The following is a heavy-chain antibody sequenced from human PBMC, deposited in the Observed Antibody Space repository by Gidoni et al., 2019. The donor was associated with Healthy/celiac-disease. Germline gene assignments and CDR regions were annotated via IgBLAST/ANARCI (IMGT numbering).Heavy chain of an antibody. V-gene: IGHV3-23*01. D-gene: IGHD1-26*01. Sequence: EVQLLESGGGLVQPGGSLRLSCAASGFTFSSYAMGWVRPAPGKGREWVLGICGCGGSTYFADSVKGRFTISREKSKNPLYLPMNRLRAEEPAVYYFAKGLSGSYFPPCPDYWGQGTLVTVSS. J-gene: IGHJ4*02. CDR1: GFTFSSYA. CDR3: AKGLSGSYFPPCPDY. CDR2: ICGCGGST.